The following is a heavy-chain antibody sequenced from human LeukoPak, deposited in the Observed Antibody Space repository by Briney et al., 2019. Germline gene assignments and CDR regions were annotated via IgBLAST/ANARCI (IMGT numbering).Heavy chain of an antibody. CDR1: GFTFSSYD. Sequence: GGSLRLSCAASGFTFSSYDIHWVRHATGKGLEWVSGIGTAGEIYYPGSVTGRFTISRDNSKNTLYLQMNSLRAEDTAVYYCAKASRSQQLVDYWGQGSLVTVSS. D-gene: IGHD6-13*01. CDR2: IGTAGEI. CDR3: AKASRSQQLVDY. J-gene: IGHJ4*02. V-gene: IGHV3-13*01.